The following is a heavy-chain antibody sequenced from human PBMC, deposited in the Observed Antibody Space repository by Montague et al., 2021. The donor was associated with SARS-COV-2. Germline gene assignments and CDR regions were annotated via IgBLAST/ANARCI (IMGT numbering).Heavy chain of an antibody. J-gene: IGHJ2*01. D-gene: IGHD1-26*01. CDR1: GFIFDDYA. CDR2: ITWKSGRI. V-gene: IGHV3-9*01. CDR3: AKDDRKWELLPSYWYFDL. Sequence: SLRLSCAASGFIFDDYAMHWVRQAPGKGLEWVSGITWKSGRIAYADSVKGRFTVSRDNAKNSLYLQMNSLRAEDTALYYCAKDDRKWELLPSYWYFDLWGRGTLVTVSS.